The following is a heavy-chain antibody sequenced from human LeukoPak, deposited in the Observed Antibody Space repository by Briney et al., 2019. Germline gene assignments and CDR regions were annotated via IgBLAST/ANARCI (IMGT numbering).Heavy chain of an antibody. V-gene: IGHV1-18*01. CDR3: ARDDLRWGTCAFDI. D-gene: IGHD4-23*01. J-gene: IGHJ3*02. Sequence: GASVKVSCKASGYTFTSYGISWVRQAPGQGLEWMGWISAYNGNTNYAQKLQGRVTMTTDTSTSTAYMELRSLRSDDTAVYYCARDDLRWGTCAFDIWGQGTMVTVSS. CDR1: GYTFTSYG. CDR2: ISAYNGNT.